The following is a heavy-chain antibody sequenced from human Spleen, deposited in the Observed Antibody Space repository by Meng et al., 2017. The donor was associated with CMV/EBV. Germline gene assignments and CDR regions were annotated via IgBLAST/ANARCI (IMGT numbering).Heavy chain of an antibody. CDR3: AKCRSGIAAALNY. CDR1: GFSFVTYY. D-gene: IGHD6-13*01. CDR2: ISTAGGTT. J-gene: IGHJ4*02. V-gene: IGHV3-11*01. Sequence: GESLKISCAASGFSFVTYYMNWVRQAPGKGLEWVSYISTAGGTTYYADSVKGRFTVSRDNAKSSLFLQMNSLRAEDTAVYYCAKCRSGIAAALNYWGQGTLVTVSS.